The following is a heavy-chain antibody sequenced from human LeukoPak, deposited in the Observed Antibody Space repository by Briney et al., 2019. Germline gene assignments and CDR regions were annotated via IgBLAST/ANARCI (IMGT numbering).Heavy chain of an antibody. CDR1: GGSISSYY. CDR2: IYSSGST. CDR3: AREKAHYDILTGYYYAFDI. J-gene: IGHJ3*02. D-gene: IGHD3-9*01. V-gene: IGHV4-4*07. Sequence: PSETLSLTCSVSGGSISSYYWSWVRQPAGKGLEWIGRIYSSGSTNYNPSLNSRVTMSVDTSNNQFSLRLTSVTAADTAVYYCAREKAHYDILTGYYYAFDIWGQGTMVTVSS.